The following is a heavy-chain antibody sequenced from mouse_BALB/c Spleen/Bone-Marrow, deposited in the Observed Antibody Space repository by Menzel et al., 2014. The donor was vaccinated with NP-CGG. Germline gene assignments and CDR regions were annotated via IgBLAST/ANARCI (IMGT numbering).Heavy chain of an antibody. CDR3: AMYYYGSSLFAY. CDR2: IDPANGNT. D-gene: IGHD1-1*01. V-gene: IGHV14-3*02. J-gene: IGHJ3*01. Sequence: ARLQQSGAELVKPGASVKLSCTASGFNIKDTYMHWVKQRPEQGLEWIGRIDPANGNTKYDPKFQGKATITADTSSNTAYLQLSSLTSEDTAVYYCAMYYYGSSLFAYRGQGTLVTVSA. CDR1: GFNIKDTY.